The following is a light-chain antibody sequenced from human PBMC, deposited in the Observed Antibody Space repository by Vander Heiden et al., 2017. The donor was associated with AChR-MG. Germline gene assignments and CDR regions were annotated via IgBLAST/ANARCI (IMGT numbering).Light chain of an antibody. J-gene: IGKJ3*01. CDR2: GAS. CDR1: QSISNY. CDR3: LQRHAIAYT. Sequence: DIQMTQSPSSLSASVADTVNITCRASQSISNYLNWYQQKPEKAPKVLMFGASSLQRGVPLRFTRSGSGTDFTLTITSLQAEDFASYYCLQRHAIAYTFGPGIKVDL. V-gene: IGKV1-39*01.